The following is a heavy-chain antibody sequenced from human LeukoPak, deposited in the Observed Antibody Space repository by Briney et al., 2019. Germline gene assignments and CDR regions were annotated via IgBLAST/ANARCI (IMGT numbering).Heavy chain of an antibody. J-gene: IGHJ4*02. V-gene: IGHV3-7*03. D-gene: IGHD2-15*01. CDR3: AKDTRGYCSGGSCSPGAHFDY. CDR2: IKQDGSEK. Sequence: GGSLRLSCAASGFTFSSYWMSWVRQAPGKGLEWVANIKQDGSEKYYVDSVKGRFTISRDNSKNTLYLQMNSLRAEDTALYYCAKDTRGYCSGGSCSPGAHFDYWGQGTLVAVSS. CDR1: GFTFSSYW.